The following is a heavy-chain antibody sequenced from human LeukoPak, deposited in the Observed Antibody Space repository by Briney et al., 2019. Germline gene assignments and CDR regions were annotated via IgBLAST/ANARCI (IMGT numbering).Heavy chain of an antibody. CDR2: INTNTRNP. CDR1: GYSFTNYA. Sequence: ASVKISCKTSGYSFTNYALNWVRQAPGQGLEWLGWINTNTRNPSYGPGLKGRFVFSLDTSVNTAYLQIYRLETEDTATYFCARDGEGQWLSAFDVWGQGTLVSVSS. D-gene: IGHD6-19*01. V-gene: IGHV7-4-1*01. J-gene: IGHJ4*02. CDR3: ARDGEGQWLSAFDV.